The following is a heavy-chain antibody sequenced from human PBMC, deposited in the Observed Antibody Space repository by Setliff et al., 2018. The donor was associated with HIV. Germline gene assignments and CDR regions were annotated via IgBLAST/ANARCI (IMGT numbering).Heavy chain of an antibody. CDR1: GGSISSGGYY. D-gene: IGHD3-22*01. V-gene: IGHV4-31*03. CDR3: ASTTRITMIVVVPHPLDV. CDR2: IYHSGST. Sequence: SETLSLTCSVSGGSISSGGYYWSWIRQHPGEGLEWIGYIYHSGSTYYNPSLRSRVTMSVDTSKNQFSLKLSSVTAADTAVYYCASTTRITMIVVVPHPLDVWGKGTTVTVSS. J-gene: IGHJ6*04.